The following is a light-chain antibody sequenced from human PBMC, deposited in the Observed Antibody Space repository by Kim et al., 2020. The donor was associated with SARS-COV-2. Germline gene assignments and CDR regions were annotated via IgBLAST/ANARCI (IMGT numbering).Light chain of an antibody. CDR2: AAS. CDR3: QQSFSTPLT. CDR1: QTISTY. V-gene: IGKV1-39*01. Sequence: ASVGDRVTITCRASQTISTYLNWYQEKPGKAPKLLIYAASSLQSGVPSRFSGGGSGTDFTLTISSLHPEDFATYYCQQSFSTPLTFGGGTKVDIK. J-gene: IGKJ4*01.